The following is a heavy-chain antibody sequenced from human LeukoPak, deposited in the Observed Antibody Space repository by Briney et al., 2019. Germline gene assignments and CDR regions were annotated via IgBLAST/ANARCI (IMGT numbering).Heavy chain of an antibody. V-gene: IGHV1-2*06. J-gene: IGHJ5*02. CDR2: INPNSGGT. CDR1: GYTFTGYY. Sequence: ASVKVSCKASGYTFTGYYMHWVRQALGQGLEWMGRINPNSGGTNYAQKFQGRVTMTRDTSISTAYMELSRLRSDDTAVYYCAREGGGTWIQLWNWFDPWGQGTLVTVSS. D-gene: IGHD5-18*01. CDR3: AREGGGTWIQLWNWFDP.